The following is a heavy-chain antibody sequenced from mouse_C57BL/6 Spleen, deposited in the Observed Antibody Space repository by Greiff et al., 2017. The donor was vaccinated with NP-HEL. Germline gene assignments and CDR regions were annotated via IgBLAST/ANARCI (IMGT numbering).Heavy chain of an antibody. D-gene: IGHD1-1*01. CDR3: ARFYYGSSHYYAMDY. CDR2: INPSNGGT. V-gene: IGHV1-53*01. J-gene: IGHJ4*01. Sequence: QVQLQQPGAELVKPGASVKLSCKASGYTFTSYWMHWVKQRPGQGLEWIGNINPSNGGTNYNEKFKSKATLTVDKSSSTAYMQLSSLTSEDSAVYYCARFYYGSSHYYAMDYWGQGTSVTVSS. CDR1: GYTFTSYW.